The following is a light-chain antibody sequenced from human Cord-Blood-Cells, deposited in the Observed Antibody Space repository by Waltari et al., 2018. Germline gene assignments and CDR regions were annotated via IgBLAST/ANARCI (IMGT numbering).Light chain of an antibody. V-gene: IGKV1-39*01. CDR1: QSISSY. CDR2: AAS. Sequence: DIQMTQSTSSLSASVGDKVTITCRASQSISSYLNWYLQKPGKAPKLLIYAASSLQSWVPSRFSGSGSGTDFTLTISSLQPEDFATYYCQQGYSTPTFGPETKVYIK. CDR3: QQGYSTPT. J-gene: IGKJ3*01.